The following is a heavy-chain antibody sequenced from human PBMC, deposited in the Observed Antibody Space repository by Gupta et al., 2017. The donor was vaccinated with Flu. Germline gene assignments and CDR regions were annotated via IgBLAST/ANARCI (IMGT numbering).Heavy chain of an antibody. D-gene: IGHD3-3*01. CDR3: ARDRGKRVVEWFLGT. Sequence: QVQLEESGGGVVQPGRSLRLSCEASGFTFSDFAMHWVRQAPGKGLEWVAVIWYDGSDKYYGDSMKGRFTISRDNSKNTAYLEMKSLRAEDTAVYYCARDRGKRVVEWFLGTWGQGTLVTVSS. J-gene: IGHJ5*02. CDR1: GFTFSDFA. V-gene: IGHV3-33*01. CDR2: IWYDGSDK.